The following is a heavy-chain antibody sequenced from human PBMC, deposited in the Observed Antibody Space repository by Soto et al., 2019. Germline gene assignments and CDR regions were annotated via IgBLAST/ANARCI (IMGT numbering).Heavy chain of an antibody. Sequence: ASVKVSCKASGYTFTSYAMHWVRQAPGQRLEWMGWINAGNGNTKYSQKFQGRVTITRDTSASTAYMELSSLRSEDTVVYYCARAYYDSSGYYVGPFDYWGQGTLVTVSS. V-gene: IGHV1-3*01. J-gene: IGHJ4*02. CDR2: INAGNGNT. CDR3: ARAYYDSSGYYVGPFDY. D-gene: IGHD3-22*01. CDR1: GYTFTSYA.